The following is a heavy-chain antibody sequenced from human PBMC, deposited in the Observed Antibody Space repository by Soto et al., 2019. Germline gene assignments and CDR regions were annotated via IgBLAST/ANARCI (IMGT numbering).Heavy chain of an antibody. CDR2: ISYDGSNK. D-gene: IGHD3-22*01. V-gene: IGHV3-30-3*01. CDR1: GFTFSNYA. J-gene: IGHJ6*02. Sequence: GGSLRLSCAASGFTFSNYAMHWVRQAPGKGLEWVTVISYDGSNKYYADSVKGRFTISRDDSKNTLYLQMTSLRAEDTAVYYCAIDRKESLYYYYGVDVWGQGTTVTVSS. CDR3: AIDRKESLYYYYGVDV.